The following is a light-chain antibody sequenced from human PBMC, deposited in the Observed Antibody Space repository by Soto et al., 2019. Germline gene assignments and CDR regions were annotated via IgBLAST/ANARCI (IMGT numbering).Light chain of an antibody. V-gene: IGKV3-11*01. Sequence: EIVLTQSPATLSLSPGERATLSCRASQSFSSYLAWYQQKPGQAPRLLIYDASKRATGIPARFSGRGSGTGFTLTISSLEPEDFAVYYCQQRSNWPPVMTFGQGTRLEIK. CDR3: QQRSNWPPVMT. CDR2: DAS. J-gene: IGKJ5*01. CDR1: QSFSSY.